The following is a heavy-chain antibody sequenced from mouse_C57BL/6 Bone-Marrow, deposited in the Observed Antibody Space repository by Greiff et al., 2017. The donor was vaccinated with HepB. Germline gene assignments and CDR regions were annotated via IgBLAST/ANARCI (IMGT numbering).Heavy chain of an antibody. CDR1: GYTFTDYY. CDR2: IFPGSGST. D-gene: IGHD1-1*01. V-gene: IGHV1-75*01. CDR3: ARKGTTVVAPFAY. Sequence: VKLMESGPELVKPGASVKISCKASGYTFTDYYINWVKQRPGQGLEWIGWIFPGSGSTYYNEKFKGKATLTVDKSSSTAYMLLSSLTSEDSAVYFCARKGTTVVAPFAYWGQGTLVTVSA. J-gene: IGHJ3*01.